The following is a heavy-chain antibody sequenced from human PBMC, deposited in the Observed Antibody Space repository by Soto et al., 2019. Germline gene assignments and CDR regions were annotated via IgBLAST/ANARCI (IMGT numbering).Heavy chain of an antibody. J-gene: IGHJ4*02. Sequence: QVQLVESGGGMVQPGRSLRLSCTVSGFTFSTYDMHWVRQATGKGLEWVAVVSYDAGYKNYADSVKGRFTISRDNSKNTLYLQMNGLRPEDTAVYYCAKVSISKSSAVTFDSWGQGTLVTVSS. V-gene: IGHV3-30*18. CDR3: AKVSISKSSAVTFDS. CDR1: GFTFSTYD. D-gene: IGHD2-15*01. CDR2: VSYDAGYK.